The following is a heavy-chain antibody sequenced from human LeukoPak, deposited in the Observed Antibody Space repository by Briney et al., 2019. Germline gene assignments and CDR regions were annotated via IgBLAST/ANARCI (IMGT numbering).Heavy chain of an antibody. CDR3: ARDRRGAAADYYFDS. CDR2: VENDGRDN. CDR1: GFSFSSHG. D-gene: IGHD6-13*01. V-gene: IGHV3-30*03. Sequence: GRSLTLSCAASGFSFSSHGMHWVRQTPAKGLEWVAVVENDGRDNHHADSVKGRFTISRDNSKNTLYLQMNSLRDDDTAVYYCARDRRGAAADYYFDSWGQGTQVTVSS. J-gene: IGHJ4*02.